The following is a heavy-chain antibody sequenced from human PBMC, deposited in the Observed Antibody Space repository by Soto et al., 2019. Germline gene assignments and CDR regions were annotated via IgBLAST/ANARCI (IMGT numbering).Heavy chain of an antibody. J-gene: IGHJ4*02. D-gene: IGHD6-13*01. CDR2: ISAYNGNT. CDR3: ARDRSVWQLVPHSFHY. CDR1: GYTFTSYG. V-gene: IGHV1-18*01. Sequence: ASVKVSCKASGYTFTSYGISWGRQAPGQGLEWMGWISAYNGNTNYAQKLQGRVTMTTDTSTSTAYMELRSLRSDDTAVYYCARDRSVWQLVPHSFHYWRQRTLVTVSS.